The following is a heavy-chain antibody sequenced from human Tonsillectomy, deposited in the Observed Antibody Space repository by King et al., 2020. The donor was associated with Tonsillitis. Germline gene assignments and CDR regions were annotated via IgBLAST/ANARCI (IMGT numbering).Heavy chain of an antibody. V-gene: IGHV3-30*18. CDR2: ISYDGSKK. J-gene: IGHJ4*02. Sequence: VQLVESGGGVVQPGRSLRLSCAASGFTFSRYGMYWVRQAPGKGLEWVAVISYDGSKKNYADSVKGRFTVSRDNSKNTLYLQMSSLRVEDTAVYYCAKDYYYVSSGYGYWGQGTLVTVSS. CDR3: AKDYYYVSSGYGY. D-gene: IGHD3-22*01. CDR1: GFTFSRYG.